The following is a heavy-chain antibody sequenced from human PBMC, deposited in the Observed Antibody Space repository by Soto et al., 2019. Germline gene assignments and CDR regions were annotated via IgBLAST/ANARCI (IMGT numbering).Heavy chain of an antibody. CDR1: GFTFSSHH. D-gene: IGHD2-8*02. J-gene: IGHJ4*02. V-gene: IGHV3-48*01. CDR3: ARDWWSTLTYS. CDR2: ITSDSSRI. Sequence: EVQLVESGGGLVQPGGSLRLSCTTSGFTFSSHHMNWARQAPGKGLEWLSYITSDSSRIVYADTVEGRFTTSRDNDKNSLYLQMDSLTAEDTAVYYCARDWWSTLTYSWVQGTLVTVSS.